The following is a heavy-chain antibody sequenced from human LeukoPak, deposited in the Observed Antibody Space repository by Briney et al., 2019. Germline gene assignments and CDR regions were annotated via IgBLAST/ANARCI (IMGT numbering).Heavy chain of an antibody. J-gene: IGHJ4*02. CDR2: ITPKSGDT. CDR1: GYTFSDFY. Sequence: ASVTVSCTASGYTFSDFYIHWVRQAPGQGLEYVGWITPKSGDTYSPQRFQGRVTMSRDASISTAYMELSSLRSDDTAVYFCARVRLADERAWAYWGQGTLVTVSS. V-gene: IGHV1-2*02. D-gene: IGHD3-3*02. CDR3: ARVRLADERAWAY.